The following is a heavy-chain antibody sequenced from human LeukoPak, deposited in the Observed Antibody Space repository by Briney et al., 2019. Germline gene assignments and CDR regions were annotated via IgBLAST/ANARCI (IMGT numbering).Heavy chain of an antibody. CDR3: ARYGSTLSQADAFDI. V-gene: IGHV3-53*04. Sequence: GGSLRLSCAASGFTVSSNYMSWVRQAPGEGLEWVSVIYSGGSTYYADSVKGRFTISRHNSKNTLYLQMNSLRAEDTAVYYCARYGSTLSQADAFDIWGQGTMVTVSS. CDR1: GFTVSSNY. D-gene: IGHD3-10*01. CDR2: IYSGGST. J-gene: IGHJ3*02.